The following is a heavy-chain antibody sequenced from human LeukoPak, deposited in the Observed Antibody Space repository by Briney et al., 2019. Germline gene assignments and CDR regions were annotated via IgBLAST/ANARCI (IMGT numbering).Heavy chain of an antibody. Sequence: GASLTPSCAASGFTFSNNATSWVRQAPGKGLEWVTAISGSGGTTFYADSVKGRFTISRDNSKNTLYLQVNSLRAADTAIYYCAKGAMHYYDSSGYNYFDYWGQGTLVTVSS. J-gene: IGHJ4*02. CDR1: GFTFSNNA. D-gene: IGHD3-22*01. V-gene: IGHV3-23*01. CDR2: ISGSGGTT. CDR3: AKGAMHYYDSSGYNYFDY.